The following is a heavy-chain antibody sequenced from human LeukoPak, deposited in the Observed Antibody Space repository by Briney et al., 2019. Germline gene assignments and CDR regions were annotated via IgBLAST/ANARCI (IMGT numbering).Heavy chain of an antibody. CDR2: ISGSGGST. D-gene: IGHD2-2*01. V-gene: IGHV3-23*01. J-gene: IGHJ4*02. Sequence: PGGSLRLSCAASGFTFSSYAMSWVRQAPGKGLEWVSSISGSGGSTYYADPVKGRFTISRDNSKNTLYLQMNSLRAEDTAVYYCAKDRLRVPAAVKDYWGQGTLVTVSS. CDR1: GFTFSSYA. CDR3: AKDRLRVPAAVKDY.